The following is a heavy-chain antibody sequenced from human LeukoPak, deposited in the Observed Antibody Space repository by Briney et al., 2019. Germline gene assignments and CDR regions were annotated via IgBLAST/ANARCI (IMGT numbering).Heavy chain of an antibody. CDR2: IFYSGSA. J-gene: IGHJ4*02. CDR1: GGSVNSDTYY. D-gene: IGHD3-22*01. CDR3: ARKPIVNSAWYYFDY. V-gene: IGHV4-39*07. Sequence: SSETLSLTCTVSGGSVNSDTYYWSWIRQPPGKGLEWIGNIFYSGSAYYNPSLKSRVTMSVDTSKNQFSLKLSSVTAADTAVYYCARKPIVNSAWYYFDYWGQGTLVTVSS.